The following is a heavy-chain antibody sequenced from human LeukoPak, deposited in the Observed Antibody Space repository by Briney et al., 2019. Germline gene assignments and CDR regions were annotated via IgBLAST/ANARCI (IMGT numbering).Heavy chain of an antibody. V-gene: IGHV3-15*04. J-gene: IGHJ4*02. CDR1: GLIFSDAW. Sequence: KPGGSLRLYCAASGLIFSDAWMGWVRQAPGKGLEWVGRIANKINSERKDYAAPVRGRFSISRDDSENTLYLQMNGLQTEDTGVYYCTTDGQQMESSGFAFWGRGTPVTVSS. CDR3: TTDGQQMESSGFAF. D-gene: IGHD3-10*01. CDR2: IANKINSERK.